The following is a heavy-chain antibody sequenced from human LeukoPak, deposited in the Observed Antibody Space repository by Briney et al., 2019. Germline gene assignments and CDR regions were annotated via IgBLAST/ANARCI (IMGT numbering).Heavy chain of an antibody. CDR2: INQGGSGR. CDR3: ARERSSGWPFDY. Sequence: GGSLRLSCAASGFTFSSFWISWVRQAPGKGLEWVANINQGGSGRFYVDSVKGRFTISRDNAKNSLYLQMNSLRDEDTAVYYCARERSSGWPFDYWGQGTLVTVSS. J-gene: IGHJ4*02. D-gene: IGHD6-19*01. CDR1: GFTFSSFW. V-gene: IGHV3-7*01.